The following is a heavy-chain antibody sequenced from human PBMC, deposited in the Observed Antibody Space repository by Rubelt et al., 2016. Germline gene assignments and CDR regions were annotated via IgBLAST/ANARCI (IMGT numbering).Heavy chain of an antibody. D-gene: IGHD3-16*01. J-gene: IGHJ6*03. CDR3: ARVWGDDYYYMDV. V-gene: IGHV4-61*05. CDR1: GGSISSSSYY. Sequence: QLQLQESGPGLVKPSETLSLTCTVSGGSISSSSYYWGWIRQPPGKGLEWIGYIYYSWGTNYNPSLKSRVTISVDTSKNQFTLKLGAVTAAEPAVYYCARVWGDDYYYMDVWGKGTTVTVSS. CDR2: IYYSWGT.